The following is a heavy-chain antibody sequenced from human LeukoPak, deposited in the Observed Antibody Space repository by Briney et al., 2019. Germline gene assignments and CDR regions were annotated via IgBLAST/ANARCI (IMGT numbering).Heavy chain of an antibody. CDR1: GFTFSSYA. CDR3: AKGTGGACYSPFHY. V-gene: IGHV3-30-3*01. D-gene: IGHD2-15*01. CDR2: ISYDGSNK. Sequence: PGRSLRLSCAASGFTFSSYAMHWVRQAPGKGLEWVAVISYDGSNKYYADSVKGRFTISRDNSKNTLYLQMNSLRAEDTAAYYCAKGTGGACYSPFHYWGQGTLVTVSS. J-gene: IGHJ4*02.